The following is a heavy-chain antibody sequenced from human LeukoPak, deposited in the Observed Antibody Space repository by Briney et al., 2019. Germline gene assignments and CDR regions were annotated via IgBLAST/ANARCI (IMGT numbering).Heavy chain of an antibody. Sequence: GGSLRLSCTASGFSFRDFVVSWVRQAPGKGLEWVGFVRTKADGGTTEYAASVTGRFTISRDDSKFIAHLQMDTLQIEDTAVYYCTRGFAADWGQGALVTVSP. V-gene: IGHV3-49*04. CDR3: TRGFAAD. D-gene: IGHD3-3*01. J-gene: IGHJ4*02. CDR2: VRTKADGGTT. CDR1: GFSFRDFV.